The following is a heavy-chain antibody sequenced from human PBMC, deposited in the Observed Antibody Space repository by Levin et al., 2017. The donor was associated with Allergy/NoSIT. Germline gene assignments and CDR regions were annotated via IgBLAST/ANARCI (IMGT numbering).Heavy chain of an antibody. D-gene: IGHD2-21*01. CDR2: ISYTGTT. Sequence: GSLRLSCTVSGGSISSNNYYWGWIRQPPGKGLEWIGSISYTGTTYYNPSLKSRVTISVDTSKNHFSLKLSSVTAADTAVYYCARRVNAIVGASGGVDPWGQGTLVTVSS. J-gene: IGHJ5*02. CDR1: GGSISSNNYY. V-gene: IGHV4-39*02. CDR3: ARRVNAIVGASGGVDP.